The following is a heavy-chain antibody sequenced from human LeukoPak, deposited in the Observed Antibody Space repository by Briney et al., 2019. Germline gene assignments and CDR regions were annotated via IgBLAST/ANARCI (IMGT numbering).Heavy chain of an antibody. CDR3: ARDNIRGAYYLDY. D-gene: IGHD2/OR15-2a*01. CDR2: IWYDGNNK. V-gene: IGHV3-33*01. CDR1: GFTFSSCG. J-gene: IGHJ4*02. Sequence: GGSLRLSCAASGFTFSSCGMHWVRQAPGKGLEWVAIIWYDGNNKYYADSVKGRFTISRDNSKNTVYLQMDSLRAEDTAVYYCARDNIRGAYYLDYWGRGTRVTVPS.